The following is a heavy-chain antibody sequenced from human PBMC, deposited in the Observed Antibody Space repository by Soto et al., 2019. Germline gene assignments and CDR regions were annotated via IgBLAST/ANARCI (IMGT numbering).Heavy chain of an antibody. CDR3: ARLDDYGYTIDY. J-gene: IGHJ4*02. CDR1: GYGFTSHW. Sequence: GESLKISCXGSGYGFTSHWIAWVRQMPGKGLEWMGIIYPGDSDTRYSPSFEGQVTMSGDKSISTAYVQWDSLKASDTAMYYCARLDDYGYTIDYCGQGSLVTVSS. D-gene: IGHD5-12*01. V-gene: IGHV5-51*01. CDR2: IYPGDSDT.